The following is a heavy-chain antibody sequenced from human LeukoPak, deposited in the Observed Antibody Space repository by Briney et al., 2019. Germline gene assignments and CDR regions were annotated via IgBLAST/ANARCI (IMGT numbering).Heavy chain of an antibody. CDR1: GGTFSSYG. D-gene: IGHD6-6*01. V-gene: IGHV1-69*01. J-gene: IGHJ4*02. CDR2: IIPIFGTA. Sequence: ASVKVSCKASGGTFSSYGISWVLQAPGQGLEWMGGIIPIFGTANYAQKFQGRVTITADESTSTAYMELSSLRSEDTAVYYCASSPYHSYSSFMLEGKGSPLFFDYWGQGTLVTVSS. CDR3: ASSPYHSYSSFMLEGKGSPLFFDY.